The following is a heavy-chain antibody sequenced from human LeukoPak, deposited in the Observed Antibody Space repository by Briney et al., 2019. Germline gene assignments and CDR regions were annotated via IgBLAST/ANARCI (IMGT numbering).Heavy chain of an antibody. CDR1: GYTFTSYY. Sequence: ASVKVSCKASGYTFTSYYMHWVRQAPGQWLEWMGIINPSGGSTSYAQKFQGRVAMTRDTSTSTVYMELSSLRSEDTAVYYCASAIAAAGTWLDYWGQGTLVTVSS. V-gene: IGHV1-46*01. CDR3: ASAIAAAGTWLDY. J-gene: IGHJ4*02. CDR2: INPSGGST. D-gene: IGHD6-13*01.